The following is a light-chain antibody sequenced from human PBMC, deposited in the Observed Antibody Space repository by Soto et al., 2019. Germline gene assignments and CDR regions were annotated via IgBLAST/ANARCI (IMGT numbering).Light chain of an antibody. J-gene: IGLJ2*01. V-gene: IGLV2-8*01. CDR3: SSYAGINNLI. CDR1: SSDVGVYNY. Sequence: QSALTQPPSASGSPGQSVTISCTGTSSDVGVYNYVSWFQQHPGKAPKLIIYEVSKRPSGVPDRFSGSKSGNTASLTVSGLQAEDEADYYCSSYAGINNLIFGGGTKVTVL. CDR2: EVS.